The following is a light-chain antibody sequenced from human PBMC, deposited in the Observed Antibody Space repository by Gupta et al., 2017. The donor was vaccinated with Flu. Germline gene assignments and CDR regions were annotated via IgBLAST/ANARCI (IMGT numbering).Light chain of an antibody. CDR3: QQYNNWPPGRT. CDR1: QSVSSN. CDR2: GAS. V-gene: IGKV3-15*01. J-gene: IGKJ1*01. Sequence: EIVMTQSPATLSVSPGERATLSCRASQSVSSNLAWYQQKPGQAPRLLIYGASTRATGIPARFSGSGSGTGFTLTLSSLQSEDFAVYYCQQYNNWPPGRTFGQGTKVEIK.